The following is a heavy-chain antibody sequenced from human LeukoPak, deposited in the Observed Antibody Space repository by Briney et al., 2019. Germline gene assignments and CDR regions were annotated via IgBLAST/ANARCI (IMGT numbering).Heavy chain of an antibody. Sequence: GGSLRLSCAASGFTFSSDAMSGVRQAPGKGLEWVSAISGSGGSTYYADSVKGRFTISRDNSKNTLYLQMNSLRVEDTAVYYCEKDLRYSSGWYFDYWGQGTLVTVSS. CDR2: ISGSGGST. CDR3: EKDLRYSSGWYFDY. J-gene: IGHJ4*02. CDR1: GFTFSSDA. D-gene: IGHD6-19*01. V-gene: IGHV3-23*01.